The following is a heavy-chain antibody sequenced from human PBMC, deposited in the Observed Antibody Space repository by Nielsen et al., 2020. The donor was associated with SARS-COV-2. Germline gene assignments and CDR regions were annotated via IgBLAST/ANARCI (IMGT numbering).Heavy chain of an antibody. J-gene: IGHJ4*02. CDR1: GGTFSSYA. CDR3: AREWDDYESSAYDY. CDR2: IIPIFGTA. V-gene: IGHV1-69*06. D-gene: IGHD3-22*01. Sequence: SVKVSCKASGGTFSSYAISWVRQAPGQGLEWMGGIIPIFGTANYAQKFQGRVTITADKSTSTAYMELSSLRSEDTAVYYCAREWDDYESSAYDYWGQGTLVTVSS.